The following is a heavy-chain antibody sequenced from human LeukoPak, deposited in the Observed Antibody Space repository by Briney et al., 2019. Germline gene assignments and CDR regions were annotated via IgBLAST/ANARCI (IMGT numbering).Heavy chain of an antibody. V-gene: IGHV3-9*01. CDR1: GFTFDDYA. J-gene: IGHJ4*02. Sequence: GGSLRLSCAASGFTFDDYAMHWVRQAPGKGLEWVSGISWNSGSTSYADSVKGRLTVSRDNAKNTLYLQMNSLRAEDTAVYYCASFTIFGVVPDYWGQGTLVTVSS. CDR3: ASFTIFGVVPDY. CDR2: ISWNSGST. D-gene: IGHD3-3*01.